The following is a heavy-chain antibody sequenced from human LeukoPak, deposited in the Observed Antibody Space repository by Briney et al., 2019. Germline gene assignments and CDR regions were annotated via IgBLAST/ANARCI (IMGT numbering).Heavy chain of an antibody. J-gene: IGHJ5*02. CDR3: ARLIVGSSSTGRVDP. D-gene: IGHD6-6*01. CDR2: IYPVDSDT. Sequence: GGSLKISCQSSGYTFTSHWIGGVRQMTGKGLQWRGIIYPVDSDTPYSPSFQGQVTISADKTISTAYLQWSTLKASDTAIYSCARLIVGSSSTGRVDPCGQGNVVTVSS. V-gene: IGHV5-51*01. CDR1: GYTFTSHW.